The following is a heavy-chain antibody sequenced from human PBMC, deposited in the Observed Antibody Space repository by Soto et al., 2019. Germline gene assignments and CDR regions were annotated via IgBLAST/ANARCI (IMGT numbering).Heavy chain of an antibody. J-gene: IGHJ4*02. CDR2: ISYDGSNK. CDR3: ARANSGSLYYVDY. CDR1: GFTFSSYA. V-gene: IGHV3-30-3*01. D-gene: IGHD1-26*01. Sequence: QVQLVESGGGVVQPGRSLRLSCAASGFTFSSYAMHWVRQAPGKGLEWVAVISYDGSNKYYADSVKGRFTISRDNSKNTLYLQMNSLRAEDTAVYYCARANSGSLYYVDYWGQGTLVTVSS.